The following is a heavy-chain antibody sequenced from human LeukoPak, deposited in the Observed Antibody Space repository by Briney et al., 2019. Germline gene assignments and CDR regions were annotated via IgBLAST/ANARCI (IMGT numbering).Heavy chain of an antibody. CDR1: GFTFSSYS. CDR3: ARDRGGSYSAIDY. Sequence: PGGSLRLSCAASGFTFSSYSVNWVRQAPGKGLERVSFISSSSTIYYADSVKGRFTISRDNAKNSLYLQMNSLRAEDTAVYYCARDRGGSYSAIDYWGQGTLVTVSS. D-gene: IGHD1-26*01. V-gene: IGHV3-48*04. J-gene: IGHJ4*02. CDR2: ISSSSTI.